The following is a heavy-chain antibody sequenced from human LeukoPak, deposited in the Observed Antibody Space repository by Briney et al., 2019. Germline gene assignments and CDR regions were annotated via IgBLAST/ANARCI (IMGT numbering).Heavy chain of an antibody. CDR2: ISGDGGST. CDR1: GFTFDDYA. J-gene: IGHJ3*02. D-gene: IGHD6-19*01. CDR3: AKEGIAVAGGAFDI. Sequence: PGGSLRLSCAASGFTFDDYAMHWVRQAPGQGLEWVSLISGDGGSTYYADSVKGRFTISRDNSKNSLYLQMNSLRTEDTALYYCAKEGIAVAGGAFDIWGQGTMVTVSS. V-gene: IGHV3-43*02.